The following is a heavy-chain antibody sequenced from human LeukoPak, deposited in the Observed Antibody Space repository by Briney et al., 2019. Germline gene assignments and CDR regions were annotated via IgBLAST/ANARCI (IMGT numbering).Heavy chain of an antibody. CDR1: GGSISSYY. V-gene: IGHV4-59*03. CDR2: IYYGGST. CDR3: ATSDYYYYYMDV. J-gene: IGHJ6*03. Sequence: SETLSLTCTVSGGSISSYYWSWIRLPPGKGLEWIGFIYYGGSTNYDPSLKSRVTISLDTSKNQFSLKLSSVTAADTAVYYCATSDYYYYYMDVWGKGTTVTVSS.